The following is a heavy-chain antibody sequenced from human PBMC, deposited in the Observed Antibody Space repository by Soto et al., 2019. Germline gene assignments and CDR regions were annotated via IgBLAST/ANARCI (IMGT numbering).Heavy chain of an antibody. CDR3: VAGQAFFDY. V-gene: IGHV3-30*03. D-gene: IGHD6-19*01. CDR1: GFSFSSYG. J-gene: IGHJ4*02. CDR2: ISYDGSNK. Sequence: QVQLVESGGGVVQPGRSLRLSCAASGFSFSSYGMQWVRQAPGKGLEWVAVISYDGSNKYYADSVKDRFTISRDNSKKTRHLQMNSLRADDTAVYSSVAGQAFFDYCGQGTLVTVSS.